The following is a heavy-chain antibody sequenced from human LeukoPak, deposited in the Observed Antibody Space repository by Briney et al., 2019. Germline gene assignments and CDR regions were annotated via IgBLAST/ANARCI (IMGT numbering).Heavy chain of an antibody. CDR1: GFTFSSYG. D-gene: IGHD1-26*01. V-gene: IGHV3-30*02. CDR3: AKGGISYYYYMDV. J-gene: IGHJ6*03. Sequence: GGSLRLSCAASGFTFSSYGMHWVRQAPGKGLEWVAFIRYDGLNKYYADSVKGRFTISRDNSKNTLYLQMNSLRAEDTAVYYCAKGGISYYYYMDVWGKGTTVTISS. CDR2: IRYDGLNK.